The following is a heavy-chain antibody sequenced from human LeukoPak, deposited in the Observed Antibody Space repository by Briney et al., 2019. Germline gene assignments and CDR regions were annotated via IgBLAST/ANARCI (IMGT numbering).Heavy chain of an antibody. V-gene: IGHV3-23*01. D-gene: IGHD5-18*01. CDR1: GFTFSSYA. J-gene: IGHJ4*02. CDR2: ISGSGGST. Sequence: GGPLRLSCAASGFTFSSYAMSWVRQAPGKGLEWVSAISGSGGSTYYADSVKGRFTISRDNSKNTLYLQMNSLRAEDTAVYYCAKYTPGYSYGAGVYWGPGTLVTVSS. CDR3: AKYTPGYSYGAGVY.